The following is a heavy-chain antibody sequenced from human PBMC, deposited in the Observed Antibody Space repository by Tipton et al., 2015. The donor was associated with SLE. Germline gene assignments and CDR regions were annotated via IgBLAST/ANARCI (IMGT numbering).Heavy chain of an antibody. CDR3: ARAGTGTAWGTFDI. CDR1: GGSISDRNYY. Sequence: TLSLTCTVSGGSISDRNYYWAWIRQPPGKGLEWIGSIYYSGSTFNNPSLKSRVTISAVTSKNQFSLRVSSVTAADTAVYYCARAGTGTAWGTFDIWGPGTMVTVSS. V-gene: IGHV4-39*07. J-gene: IGHJ3*02. D-gene: IGHD1-14*01. CDR2: IYYSGST.